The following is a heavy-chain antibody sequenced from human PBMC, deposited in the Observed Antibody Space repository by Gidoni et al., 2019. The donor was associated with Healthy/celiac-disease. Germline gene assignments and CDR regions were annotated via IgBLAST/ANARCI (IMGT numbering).Heavy chain of an antibody. CDR2: IFSNDEK. Sequence: QVTLKESGPVLVKPTETLTLTCTVSGFSLSNARMGVSWIRQPPGKALEWLAHIFSNDEKSYSTSLKSRLTISKDTSKSQVVLTMTNMDPVDTATYYCARIRSFYDFWSGSYYYYGMDVWGQGTTVTVSS. CDR1: GFSLSNARMG. CDR3: ARIRSFYDFWSGSYYYYGMDV. J-gene: IGHJ6*02. D-gene: IGHD3-3*01. V-gene: IGHV2-26*01.